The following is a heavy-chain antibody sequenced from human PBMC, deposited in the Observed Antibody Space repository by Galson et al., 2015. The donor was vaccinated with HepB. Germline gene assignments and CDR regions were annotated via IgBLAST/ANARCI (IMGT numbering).Heavy chain of an antibody. CDR3: ARGRYSGYWFDP. J-gene: IGHJ5*02. D-gene: IGHD6-25*01. V-gene: IGHV1-8*01. CDR1: GYTFTSYD. CDR2: MNPNSGNT. Sequence: SVKVSCKASGYTFTSYDINWVRQATGQGLEWMGWMNPNSGNTGYAQKFQGRVTMTRNTSISTAYMELSSLRSEDTAVYYCARGRYSGYWFDPWGQGTLVTVSS.